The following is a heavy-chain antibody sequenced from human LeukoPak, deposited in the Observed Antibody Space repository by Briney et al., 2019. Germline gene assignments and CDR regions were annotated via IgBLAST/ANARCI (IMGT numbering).Heavy chain of an antibody. Sequence: PSGTLSLTCAVSGGSISSSNWWSWVRQPPGKGLEWIGVIYHSGSTNYNPSLKSRVTISVDKSKNQFSLKLSSVTAADTAVYYCARRGIVVVVAASHFDYWGQGTLVTVSS. CDR3: ARRGIVVVVAASHFDY. J-gene: IGHJ4*02. D-gene: IGHD2-15*01. CDR1: GGSISSSNW. CDR2: IYHSGST. V-gene: IGHV4-4*02.